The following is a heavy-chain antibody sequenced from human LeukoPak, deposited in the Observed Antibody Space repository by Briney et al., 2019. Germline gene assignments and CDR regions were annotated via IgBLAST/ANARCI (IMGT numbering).Heavy chain of an antibody. Sequence: GASVKVSXKASGYTFTGYYMHWVRQAPGQGLEWMGRINPNSGGTNYAQKFQGRVTMTRDTSISTAYMELSRLRSDDTAVYYCARDQKYYGSGSYSDPDYWGQGTLVTVSS. D-gene: IGHD3-10*01. CDR1: GYTFTGYY. J-gene: IGHJ4*02. CDR2: INPNSGGT. CDR3: ARDQKYYGSGSYSDPDY. V-gene: IGHV1-2*06.